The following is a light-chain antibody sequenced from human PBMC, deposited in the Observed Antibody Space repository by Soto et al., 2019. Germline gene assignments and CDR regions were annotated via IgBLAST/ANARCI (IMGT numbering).Light chain of an antibody. CDR3: QQSYSTPT. CDR2: AAS. CDR1: QTISRA. V-gene: IGKV1-39*01. Sequence: DIQMTQSTSSLSASVGDRVTITCRASQTISRALNWYQQKPGKAPKLLIYAASILQSGVPSRFSGSGSGTDFILTISSLQPEDFANYYCQQSYSTPTFGGGTKVDIK. J-gene: IGKJ4*01.